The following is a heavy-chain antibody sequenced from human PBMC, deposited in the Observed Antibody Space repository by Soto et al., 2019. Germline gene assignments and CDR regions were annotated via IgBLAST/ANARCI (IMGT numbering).Heavy chain of an antibody. CDR1: GFMFNNSA. CDR2: VSDNGGSRGGT. J-gene: IGHJ3*02. D-gene: IGHD2-21*01. Sequence: GGSLRLSCKASGFMFNNSAMTWVRQAPGQGLQWVASVSDNGGSRGGTYYADSVKGRFTISRDNSKNTLYLQLDSLTGADTAVYHCARAKAVVIAALDIWGHGTMVTVSS. CDR3: ARAKAVVIAALDI. V-gene: IGHV3-23*01.